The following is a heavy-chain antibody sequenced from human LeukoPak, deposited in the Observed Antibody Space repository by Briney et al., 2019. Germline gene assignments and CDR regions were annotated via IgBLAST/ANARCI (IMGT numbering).Heavy chain of an antibody. D-gene: IGHD2-15*01. CDR3: ARELYCSGGSCYMYYFDY. V-gene: IGHV6-1*01. CDR2: TYYRSKSYN. Sequence: SQTLSLTCAISGDSVSSNSAAWNWLRQSPSRGLEWLGRTYYRSKSYNDYAVSVKSRITINPDTSKNQFSLQLNSVTPEDTAVYYCARELYCSGGSCYMYYFDYWGQGTLVTVSS. J-gene: IGHJ4*02. CDR1: GDSVSSNSAA.